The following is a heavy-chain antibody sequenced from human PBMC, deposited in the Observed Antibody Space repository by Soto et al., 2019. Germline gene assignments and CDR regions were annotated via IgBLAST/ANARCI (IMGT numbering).Heavy chain of an antibody. CDR1: GGSISGYY. CDR3: AKYRRTDAEGYRLEF. V-gene: IGHV4-59*01. J-gene: IGHJ4*02. D-gene: IGHD5-12*01. Sequence: PSETLSLTCTLSGGSISGYYWSWIRQPPGKGLEWIGYVYYSGSTKYNPSLESRVTIAVDMSNNQFSLMLTSVTAADTAVYYCAKYRRTDAEGYRLEFWGQGTLVTVSS. CDR2: VYYSGST.